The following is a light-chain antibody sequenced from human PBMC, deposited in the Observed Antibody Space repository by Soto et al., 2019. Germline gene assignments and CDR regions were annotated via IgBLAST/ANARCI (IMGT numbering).Light chain of an antibody. J-gene: IGKJ2*01. CDR2: GAS. Sequence: DIVLTQSPGTLSLSPGERATLSCRASQSVRSDYLAWYQQKPGQTPRLLVYGASNRATGIPDRFSASGSGTVSTLTISRLEPEDFAVYYCQQFDGSSYTFGQGSKLEIK. CDR3: QQFDGSSYT. CDR1: QSVRSDY. V-gene: IGKV3-20*01.